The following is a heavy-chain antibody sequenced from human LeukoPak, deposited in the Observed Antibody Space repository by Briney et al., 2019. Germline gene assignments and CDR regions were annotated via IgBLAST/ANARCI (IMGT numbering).Heavy chain of an antibody. CDR1: GFTFSSYW. J-gene: IGHJ4*02. CDR3: ARSGDYVFDY. CDR2: IYSGGST. Sequence: GGSLRLSCAASGFTFSSYWMSWVRQAPGKGLEWVSVIYSGGSTYYADSVKGRFTISRDNSKNTLYLQMNSLRAEDTAVYYCARSGDYVFDYWGQGTLVTVSS. D-gene: IGHD4-17*01. V-gene: IGHV3-53*01.